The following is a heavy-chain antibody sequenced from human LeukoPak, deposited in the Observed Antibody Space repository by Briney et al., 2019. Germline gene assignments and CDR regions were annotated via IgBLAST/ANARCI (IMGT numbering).Heavy chain of an antibody. CDR2: ISGSGGST. J-gene: IGHJ4*02. Sequence: GGSLRLSCAASGFTFSTYAVNWVRQAPGKGLEWVSAISGSGGSTYYADSGKGRFTISRDNSKNTLYLQMNSLRAEDTAVYYCAKRSISSESYYFDYWGQGTLVTVSS. CDR3: AKRSISSESYYFDY. V-gene: IGHV3-23*01. D-gene: IGHD3-10*01. CDR1: GFTFSTYA.